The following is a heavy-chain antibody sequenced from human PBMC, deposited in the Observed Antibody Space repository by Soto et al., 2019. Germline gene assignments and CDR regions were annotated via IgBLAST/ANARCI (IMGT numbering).Heavy chain of an antibody. CDR2: IYYNGNT. CDR1: GVSITSGAYY. V-gene: IGHV4-31*03. J-gene: IGHJ3*01. CDR3: ARARLRAVDAVDF. D-gene: IGHD4-17*01. Sequence: SETLSLTCTLSGVSITSGAYYWTWVRQHPGKGLEWIGYIYYNGNTYFSPSLKSRLTISIDTSKNQFSLKLSSVTAADTAMYYCARARLRAVDAVDFWGQGTLVT.